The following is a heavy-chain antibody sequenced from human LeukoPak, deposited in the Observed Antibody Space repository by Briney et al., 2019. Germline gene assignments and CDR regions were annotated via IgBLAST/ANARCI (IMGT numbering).Heavy chain of an antibody. D-gene: IGHD5-18*01. CDR1: GFTFSNYE. CDR2: ISGSGSTI. Sequence: GGSLRLSCAASGFTFSNYEMNWVRQAPGKGLEWVSYISGSGSTIYYADSVKGRFTISRDNAKDSLYLQMNSLRAEDTAVYYCSRVRSGYSHENYFDYWGQGTLVTVSS. J-gene: IGHJ4*02. CDR3: SRVRSGYSHENYFDY. V-gene: IGHV3-48*03.